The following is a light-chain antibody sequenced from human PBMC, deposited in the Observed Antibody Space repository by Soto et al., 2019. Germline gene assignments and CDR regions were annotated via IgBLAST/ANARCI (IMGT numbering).Light chain of an antibody. CDR2: SNN. J-gene: IGLJ3*02. V-gene: IGLV1-44*01. Sequence: QLVLTQPPSASGTPGQRVTISCSGSSSNIGRNTVDWYQQLPGTAPKVLIYSNNQRPSGVPDRFSGSKSGTSASLAISGLQSEDEADYYCASWDDSLNGWVFGGGTKLTV. CDR1: SSNIGRNT. CDR3: ASWDDSLNGWV.